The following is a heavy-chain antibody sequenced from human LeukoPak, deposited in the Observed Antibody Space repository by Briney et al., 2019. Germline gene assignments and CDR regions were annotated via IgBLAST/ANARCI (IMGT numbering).Heavy chain of an antibody. CDR3: ARDLLTGGMDYYYGMDV. D-gene: IGHD7-27*01. CDR2: TYYRSKWYN. CDR1: GDSVSSNSAA. V-gene: IGHV6-1*01. J-gene: IGHJ6*02. Sequence: SQTLSLTCAISGDSVSSNSAAWNWIRQSPSRGLEWLGRTYYRSKWYNDYAVSVKSRITINPDTSKNQFSLQLNSVTPEDTAVYYCARDLLTGGMDYYYGMDVWGQGTTVTVSS.